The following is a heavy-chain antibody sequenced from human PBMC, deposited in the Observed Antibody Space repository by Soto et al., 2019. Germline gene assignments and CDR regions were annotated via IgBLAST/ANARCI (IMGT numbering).Heavy chain of an antibody. CDR3: ATSAAAPGNY. D-gene: IGHD6-13*01. CDR1: GFTFSSYW. V-gene: IGHV3-7*01. CDR2: VKGDGSVT. J-gene: IGHJ4*02. Sequence: GGSLRLSCAASGFTFSSYWMSWVRQAPGKGLEWVAAVKGDGSVTHYVDSLKGRFTISRDNAKNSLYLQMNSLRAEDTAVYYCATSAAAPGNYWGQGTLVTVSS.